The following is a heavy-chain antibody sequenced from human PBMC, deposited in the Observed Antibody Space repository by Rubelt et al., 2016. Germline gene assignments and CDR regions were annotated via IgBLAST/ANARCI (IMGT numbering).Heavy chain of an antibody. CDR3: AKAKGPTVTTGYYFDY. CDR2: ISSSSSYI. D-gene: IGHD4-17*01. V-gene: IGHV3-21*01. Sequence: EVQLVESGGGLVKPGGSLRLSCAASGFTFSSYSMNWVRQAPGKGLEWVSSISSSSSYIYYADSVTVRCSSSGENAKNSLYRQMNSLRSEDTAGYYCAKAKGPTVTTGYYFDYWGQGTLVTVSS. J-gene: IGHJ4*02. CDR1: GFTFSSYS.